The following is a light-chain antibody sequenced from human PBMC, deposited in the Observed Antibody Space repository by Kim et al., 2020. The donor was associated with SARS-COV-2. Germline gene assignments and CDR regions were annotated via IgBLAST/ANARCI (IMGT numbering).Light chain of an antibody. CDR1: QTINGW. Sequence: DIQMTQSPSTRSASVGDRVTITCRASQTINGWLAWYQQKPGKAPNPLIYKTSSLQSGVPSRFSGSGSGTEFVLTISSLQPDDSATYYCQQYNSYFRTFGQGTKVDIK. J-gene: IGKJ1*01. V-gene: IGKV1-5*03. CDR3: QQYNSYFRT. CDR2: KTS.